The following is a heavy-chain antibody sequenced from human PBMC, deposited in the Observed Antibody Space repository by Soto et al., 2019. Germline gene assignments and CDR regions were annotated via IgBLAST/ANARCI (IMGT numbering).Heavy chain of an antibody. Sequence: EVQLVESGGGLVQPGGSLRLSCEASGSTFRNYDIPWVRQGTGKGREWVSGISAAGDPDYADSVEGRFTFSRENAQNAFFLQMNSLRVGDTAVYYCARTDRDFYGLDVWGQGTTVIVSS. CDR2: ISAAGDP. V-gene: IGHV3-13*05. CDR1: GSTFRNYD. CDR3: ARTDRDFYGLDV. J-gene: IGHJ6*02.